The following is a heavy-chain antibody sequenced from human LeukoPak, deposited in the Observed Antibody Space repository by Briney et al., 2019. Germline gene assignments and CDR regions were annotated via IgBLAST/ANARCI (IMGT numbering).Heavy chain of an antibody. J-gene: IGHJ4*02. CDR1: GGSISSYY. V-gene: IGHV3-7*01. CDR2: IKQDGSEK. Sequence: ETLSLTCTVSGGSISSYYWSWIRQPAGKGLEWVANIKQDGSEKYYVDSVKGRFTISRDNAKNSLYLQMNSLRAEDTAVYYCARVRHEGYWGQGTLVTVSP. CDR3: ARVRHEGY.